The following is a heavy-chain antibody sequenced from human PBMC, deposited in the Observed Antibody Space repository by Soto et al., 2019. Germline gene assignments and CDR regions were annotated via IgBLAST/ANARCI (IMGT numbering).Heavy chain of an antibody. CDR3: AKDILSPNDY. Sequence: GGSLRLSCAASGFTFDDYTMHWVRQAPGKGLEWVSLISWDGGSTYYADSVKGRFTISRDNSKNSLYLQMNSLRTEDTALYYCAKDILSPNDYWGQGTLVTVSS. V-gene: IGHV3-43*01. CDR1: GFTFDDYT. J-gene: IGHJ4*02. D-gene: IGHD3-3*01. CDR2: ISWDGGST.